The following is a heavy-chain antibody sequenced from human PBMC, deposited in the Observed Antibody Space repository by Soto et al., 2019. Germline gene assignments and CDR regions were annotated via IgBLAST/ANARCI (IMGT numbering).Heavy chain of an antibody. V-gene: IGHV3-33*01. J-gene: IGHJ5*02. Sequence: QAQLVESGGGVVQPGRSLRLSCTASGFTFTTFALHWVRQGPAKGLEWVAIIWPDGNDKYYADSVKGRFTISSDNSKNTLFLQMNSLRAEDTAVYYCVRGSSCSNGVRYNLGWFGPWGQGTLVTVSS. CDR2: IWPDGNDK. CDR1: GFTFTTFA. D-gene: IGHD2-8*01. CDR3: VRGSSCSNGVRYNLGWFGP.